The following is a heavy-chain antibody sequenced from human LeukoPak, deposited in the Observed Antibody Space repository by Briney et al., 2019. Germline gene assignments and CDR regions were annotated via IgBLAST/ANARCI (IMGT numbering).Heavy chain of an antibody. V-gene: IGHV3-53*01. D-gene: IGHD5-12*01. Sequence: GGSLRLSCAASGFTVISNYMSWVRQAPGKGLEWVSVIYSGGSTYYADSVKGRFTISRDNPKNTSYLQMKSLRAEDTAVYYCARDLGYSYAWGYWGQGTLVTVSS. CDR2: IYSGGST. J-gene: IGHJ4*02. CDR3: ARDLGYSYAWGY. CDR1: GFTVISNY.